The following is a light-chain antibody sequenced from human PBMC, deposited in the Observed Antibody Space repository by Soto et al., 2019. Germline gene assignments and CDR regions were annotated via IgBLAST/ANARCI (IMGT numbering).Light chain of an antibody. CDR3: QQYGSSPQT. CDR2: CAS. CDR1: QSVSSSY. V-gene: IGKV3-20*01. J-gene: IGKJ2*01. Sequence: EIVLTQSPGTLSLSPGERATLSCRASQSVSSSYLAWYQQKPGQAPRLLIYCASSRATGIPDRFSGSESGTDFTLTISRLEPEDCAVYYCQQYGSSPQTFGQETKLEIK.